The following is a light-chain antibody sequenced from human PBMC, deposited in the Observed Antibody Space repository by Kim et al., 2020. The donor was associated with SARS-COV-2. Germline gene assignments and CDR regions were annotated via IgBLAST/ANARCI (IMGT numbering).Light chain of an antibody. CDR1: QSISSW. CDR2: KAS. J-gene: IGKJ1*01. CDR3: QQYNSYSET. V-gene: IGKV1-5*03. Sequence: ASVGDRVTITCRASQSISSWLAWYQQKPGKAPKLLIYKASSLESGVPSRFSGSGSGTEFTLTISSLQPDDFATYYCQQYNSYSETFGQGTKVEIK.